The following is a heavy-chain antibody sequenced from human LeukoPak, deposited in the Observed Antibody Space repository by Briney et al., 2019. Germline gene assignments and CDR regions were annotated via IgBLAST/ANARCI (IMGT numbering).Heavy chain of an antibody. Sequence: PGRSLRLSCAASGFTFSSYAMSWVRQAPGKGLEWVSAISGSGGSTYYADSVKGRFTISRDNSKNTLYLQMNSLRAEDTAVYYCAKDRYNSSGYRRVFDYWGQGTLVTVSS. V-gene: IGHV3-23*01. D-gene: IGHD3-22*01. CDR3: AKDRYNSSGYRRVFDY. J-gene: IGHJ4*02. CDR1: GFTFSSYA. CDR2: ISGSGGST.